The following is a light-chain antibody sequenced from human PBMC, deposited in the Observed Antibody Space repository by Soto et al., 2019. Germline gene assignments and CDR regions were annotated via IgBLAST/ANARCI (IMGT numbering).Light chain of an antibody. CDR1: SSDVGSRNF. J-gene: IGLJ1*01. CDR3: CSYARGNSYV. CDR2: EGS. V-gene: IGLV2-23*01. Sequence: QSVLTQPASVSGSPGQSITISCTGTSSDVGSRNFVSWYQQHPGKAPKVMIYEGSKRPSGVSNRFSGSKSGNTASLTISGLQAEDEADYYCCSYARGNSYVFGTGTKLTVL.